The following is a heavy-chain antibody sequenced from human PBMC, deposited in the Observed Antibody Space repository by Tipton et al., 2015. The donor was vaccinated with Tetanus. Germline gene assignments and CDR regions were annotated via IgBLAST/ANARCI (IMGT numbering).Heavy chain of an antibody. Sequence: TLSLTCTVSGGSIRSGDHQWNWIRQPPGKGLEWLAYISPSGRSNSNYSLKSRITVSQDTSKNQLSLKLTSVTAADTAVYYCATMTPVDWYFDLWGRGTLVTVSS. CDR2: ISPSGRS. CDR3: ATMTPVDWYFDL. D-gene: IGHD4-23*01. V-gene: IGHV4-61*08. J-gene: IGHJ2*01. CDR1: GGSIRSGDHQ.